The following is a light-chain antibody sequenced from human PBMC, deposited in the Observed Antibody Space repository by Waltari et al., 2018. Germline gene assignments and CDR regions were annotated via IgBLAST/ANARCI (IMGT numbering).Light chain of an antibody. V-gene: IGLV2-14*01. CDR1: RSDVGGYTY. CDR2: DVS. CDR3: SSYTSSSTLVV. J-gene: IGLJ2*01. Sequence: QSALTQPASVSGSPGQSITISCTGPRSDVGGYTYVSWYQQHPGKAPKLMMYDVSKRPSGVSNRFSGSKSGNTASLTISGLQAEDEADYYCSSYTSSSTLVVFGGGTKLTVL.